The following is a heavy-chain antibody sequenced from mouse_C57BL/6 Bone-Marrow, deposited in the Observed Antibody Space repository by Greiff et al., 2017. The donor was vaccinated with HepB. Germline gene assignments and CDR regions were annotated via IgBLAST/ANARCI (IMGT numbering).Heavy chain of an antibody. Sequence: VQLQQSGAELVKPGASVKLSCKASGYTFTSYWMHWVKQRPGQGLEWIGMIHPNSGSTNYNEKFKSKATLTVDKSSSTAYMQLSSLTSEDSAVYYGARSEAYSNYVGYWGQGTTLTVSS. J-gene: IGHJ2*01. D-gene: IGHD2-5*01. CDR1: GYTFTSYW. V-gene: IGHV1-64*01. CDR3: ARSEAYSNYVGY. CDR2: IHPNSGST.